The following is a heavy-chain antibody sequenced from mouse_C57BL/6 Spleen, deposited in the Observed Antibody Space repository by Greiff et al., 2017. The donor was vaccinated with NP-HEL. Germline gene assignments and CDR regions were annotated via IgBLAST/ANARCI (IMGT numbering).Heavy chain of an antibody. J-gene: IGHJ2*01. Sequence: QVQLQQSGPELVKPGASVKISCKASGYAFSSSWMNWVKQRPGRGLEWIGRIYPGDGDTNYNGKFKGKATLTADKSSSTAYMQLSSLTSEDSAVYFCARSHYGLFDYWGQGTTLTVSS. CDR2: IYPGDGDT. V-gene: IGHV1-82*01. D-gene: IGHD1-1*01. CDR3: ARSHYGLFDY. CDR1: GYAFSSSW.